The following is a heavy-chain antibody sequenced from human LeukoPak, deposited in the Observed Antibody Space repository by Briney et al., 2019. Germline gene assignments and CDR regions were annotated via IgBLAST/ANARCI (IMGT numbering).Heavy chain of an antibody. V-gene: IGHV3-21*01. CDR2: ISSSSGFM. J-gene: IGHJ4*02. CDR1: GFTFSSYG. Sequence: GGSLRLSCEASGFTFSSYGVNWVRQAPGKGLEWVSCISSSSGFMYYADSVKGRFTISRDNAKNSLYLQMNSLRVEDTAVYYCARDPEDYYFDYWGQGTLVTVSS. CDR3: ARDPEDYYFDY. D-gene: IGHD2-15*01.